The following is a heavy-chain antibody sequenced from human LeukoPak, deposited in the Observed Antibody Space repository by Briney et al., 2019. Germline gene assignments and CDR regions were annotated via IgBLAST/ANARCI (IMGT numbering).Heavy chain of an antibody. J-gene: IGHJ4*02. D-gene: IGHD2-21*02. CDR3: ARDLYCGGDCYPYYFDY. CDR1: GFTFSSYW. V-gene: IGHV3-21*01. CDR2: ISSSSSYI. Sequence: GGSLRLSCAASGFTFSSYWMSWVRQAPGKGLEWVSSISSSSSYIYYADSVKGRFTISRDNAKNSLYLQMNSLRAEDTAVYYCARDLYCGGDCYPYYFDYWGQGTLVTVSS.